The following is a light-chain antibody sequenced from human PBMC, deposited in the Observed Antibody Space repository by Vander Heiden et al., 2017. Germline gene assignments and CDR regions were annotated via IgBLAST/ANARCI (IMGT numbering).Light chain of an antibody. CDR1: SSNIGAGYD. V-gene: IGLV1-40*01. J-gene: IGLJ2*01. Sequence: QSVLPQPPSVSGAPGQRVTISCTGSSSNIGAGYDVHWYQQLPGTAPKLLIYGNSNRPSGVPDRFSGSKSGTSASLAITGLQAEDEADYYCQSYDSSLSGQGVFGGGTKLTVL. CDR3: QSYDSSLSGQGV. CDR2: GNS.